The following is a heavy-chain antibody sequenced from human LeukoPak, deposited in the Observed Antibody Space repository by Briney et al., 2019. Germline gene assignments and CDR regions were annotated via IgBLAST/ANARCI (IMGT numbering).Heavy chain of an antibody. CDR1: GFTLSNAW. CDR3: TREGYSYGFHSLGI. D-gene: IGHD5-18*01. V-gene: IGHV3-15*01. Sequence: PGGSLRLSCAASGFTLSNAWMTWVRQAPGKGLEWVGRIRSETNGGTTDYAAPVKGRFTISRDDSKNTLYLQMNSLKTEDTALYYCTREGYSYGFHSLGIWGQGTMVTVSS. J-gene: IGHJ3*02. CDR2: IRSETNGGTT.